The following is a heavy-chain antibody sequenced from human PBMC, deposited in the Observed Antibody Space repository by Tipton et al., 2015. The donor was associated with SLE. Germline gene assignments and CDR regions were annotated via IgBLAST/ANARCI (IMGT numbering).Heavy chain of an antibody. CDR1: GYSFTNNG. J-gene: IGHJ3*02. Sequence: QVQLVQSGAEVKKPGASVKVSCRASGYSFTNNGITWVRQAPGQGLEWMGWISAYNGNTNYAQKLQGRVTMTTDTSTSTAYMELSSLRSEDTAVYYCARGADYGAALEIWGQGTMVTVSS. CDR2: ISAYNGNT. V-gene: IGHV1-18*01. D-gene: IGHD4-17*01. CDR3: ARGADYGAALEI.